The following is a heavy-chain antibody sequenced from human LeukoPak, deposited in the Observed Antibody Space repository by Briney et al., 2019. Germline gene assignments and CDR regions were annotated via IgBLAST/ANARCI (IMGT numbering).Heavy chain of an antibody. V-gene: IGHV4-30-4*01. CDR1: GDSISIGDYR. CDR2: IYYIGTA. J-gene: IGHJ6*03. D-gene: IGHD3-16*01. CDR3: ARARGDSPRIYYYMDV. Sequence: SQTLSLTCSVSGDSISIGDYRWSWIRQSPGKGLEWIGYIYYIGTAYYNPSLKSRVALSADTSKNQFSLKLNSVTVADSAVYFCARARGDSPRIYYYMDVWGKGTTVTVSS.